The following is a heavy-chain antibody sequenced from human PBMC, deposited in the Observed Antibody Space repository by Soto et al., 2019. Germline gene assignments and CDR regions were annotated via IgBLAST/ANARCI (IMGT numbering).Heavy chain of an antibody. J-gene: IGHJ4*02. Sequence: SVKVSCKASGFTFTSSSMQWVRQARGQRLEWIGWIVVGSGNTNYAQKFQERVTITRDMSTSTAYMELSSLRSEDTAVYYCAADLEMTTIYDYWGQGTLVTVSS. D-gene: IGHD4-17*01. CDR3: AADLEMTTIYDY. CDR2: IVVGSGNT. V-gene: IGHV1-58*02. CDR1: GFTFTSSS.